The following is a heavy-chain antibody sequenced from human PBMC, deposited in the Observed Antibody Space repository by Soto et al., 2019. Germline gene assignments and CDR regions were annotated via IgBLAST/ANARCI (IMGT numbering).Heavy chain of an antibody. D-gene: IGHD1-1*01. CDR1: GGTFSSYT. J-gene: IGHJ4*02. CDR3: ARDTTSNTGYFDY. CDR2: IIPILGIA. Sequence: QVQLVQSGAEVKKPGSSVKVSCKASGGTFSSYTISWVRQAPGQGLEWMGRIIPILGIANYAQKFQGRVTITADKSTSTAYMELSSLRSEDTAVYYCARDTTSNTGYFDYWGQGTLVTVSS. V-gene: IGHV1-69*08.